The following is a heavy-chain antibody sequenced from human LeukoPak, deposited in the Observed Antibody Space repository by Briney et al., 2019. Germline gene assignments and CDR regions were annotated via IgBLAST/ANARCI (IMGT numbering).Heavy chain of an antibody. V-gene: IGHV3-23*01. D-gene: IGHD3-9*01. J-gene: IGHJ4*02. CDR2: ISTGGGST. Sequence: GGSLRLSCAASGFTFSSFAMSWVRQAPGKGLEWVSAISTGGGSTYYADSVKGRFTISRDNSRNTLYLQMNSLTAEDTALYYCAKAMIGYYTMDYWGQGTLVTVSS. CDR3: AKAMIGYYTMDY. CDR1: GFTFSSFA.